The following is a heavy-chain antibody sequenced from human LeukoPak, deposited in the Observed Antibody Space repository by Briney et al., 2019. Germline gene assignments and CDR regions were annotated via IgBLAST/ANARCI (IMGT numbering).Heavy chain of an antibody. J-gene: IGHJ6*03. CDR2: INHSGST. D-gene: IGHD6-13*01. CDR3: ARDSSSWYWSYYYYYMDV. Sequence: PSETLSLTCAVYGGSFSGYYWSWIRKPPGKGQEWIGEINHSGSTNYNPSLKSRVTISVDTSKNQFSLKLSSVTAADTAVYYCARDSSSWYWSYYYYYMDVWGKGTTVTISS. V-gene: IGHV4-34*01. CDR1: GGSFSGYY.